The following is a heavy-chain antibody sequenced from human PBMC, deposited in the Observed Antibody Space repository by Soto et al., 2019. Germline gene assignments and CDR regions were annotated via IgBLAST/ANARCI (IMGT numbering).Heavy chain of an antibody. V-gene: IGHV3-23*01. Sequence: EVQLLEFGGGLVQPGGSPRLSCAASGLSFYNYAMSWVRQAPGKGLEWVSAITGSGDTTYYADSVKGRFTISRDNSKNTLYLQMTSLRAEDTALYYCAKDGYTRPADAFDVWGQGTMVAVSS. J-gene: IGHJ3*01. CDR2: ITGSGDTT. D-gene: IGHD5-12*01. CDR1: GLSFYNYA. CDR3: AKDGYTRPADAFDV.